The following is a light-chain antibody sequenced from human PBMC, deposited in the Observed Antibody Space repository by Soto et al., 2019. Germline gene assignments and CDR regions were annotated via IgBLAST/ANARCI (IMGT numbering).Light chain of an antibody. CDR3: CSYTITSTLFV. CDR2: EVS. Sequence: QSVLTQPASVSGSPGQSITISCTGSSRDIGGYNYVSWFQHHPGKAPKLLIYEVSDRPSGVSNRFSGSKSGNTASLVISGRQAEDEADYFCCSYTITSTLFVFGTGTKLTVL. V-gene: IGLV2-14*01. J-gene: IGLJ1*01. CDR1: SRDIGGYNY.